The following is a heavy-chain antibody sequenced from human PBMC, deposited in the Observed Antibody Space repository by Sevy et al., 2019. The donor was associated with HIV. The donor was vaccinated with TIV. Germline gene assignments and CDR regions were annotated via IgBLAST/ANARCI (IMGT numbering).Heavy chain of an antibody. Sequence: GGSLRLSCAASGFTFSSYAMSWFRQAPGKGLEWVSTIRDSGESTYNPDPVKGRFTMSRDNSKNTLYLQMNSLRADDTAVYYCATGGDFWSGYSNDAFDIWGQGTMVTVSS. D-gene: IGHD3-3*01. J-gene: IGHJ3*02. CDR1: GFTFSSYA. V-gene: IGHV3-23*01. CDR3: ATGGDFWSGYSNDAFDI. CDR2: IRDSGEST.